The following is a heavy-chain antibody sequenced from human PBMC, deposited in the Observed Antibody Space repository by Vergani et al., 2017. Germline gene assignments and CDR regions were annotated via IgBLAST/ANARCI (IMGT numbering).Heavy chain of an antibody. CDR1: GYTFTSYG. Sequence: QVQLVQSGAEVKKPGASVKVSCKASGYTFTSYGISWVRQAPGQGLEWMGWISAYNGNTNYAQKLQGRVTMTTDTSTSTAYMELRSLRSDDTAVYYCARAYTTYQLTNYYYYYMDVWGKGTTVTVSS. V-gene: IGHV1-18*01. CDR3: ARAYTTYQLTNYYYYYMDV. D-gene: IGHD2-2*01. CDR2: ISAYNGNT. J-gene: IGHJ6*03.